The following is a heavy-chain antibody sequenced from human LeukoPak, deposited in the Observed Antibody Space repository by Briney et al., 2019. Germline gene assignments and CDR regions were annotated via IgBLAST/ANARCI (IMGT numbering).Heavy chain of an antibody. J-gene: IGHJ3*02. CDR3: ARFSQDAFDI. CDR2: TYYRSKWYN. V-gene: IGHV6-1*01. D-gene: IGHD3-3*02. Sequence: SQTLSLTCAISGDSVSSNSAAWNWIRQSPSRGLEWLGRTYYRSKWYNEYAVFVKSRMTINPDTSKNQFSLQLNSLTPEDTAVYYCARFSQDAFDIWGQGTMVSVSS. CDR1: GDSVSSNSAA.